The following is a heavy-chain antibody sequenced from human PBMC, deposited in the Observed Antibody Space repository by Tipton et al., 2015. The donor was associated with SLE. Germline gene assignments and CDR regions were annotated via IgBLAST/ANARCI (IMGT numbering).Heavy chain of an antibody. J-gene: IGHJ4*02. CDR1: GGSISSGGYS. D-gene: IGHD5-18*01. CDR3: ARADTAMVTYYFDY. Sequence: LSLTCAVSGGSISSGGYSWSWIRQPPGKGLEWIGCIYHSGSTYYNPSLKSRVTISVDRSKNQFSLKLTSVTAADTAVYYCARADTAMVTYYFDYWGQGTLVTVSS. CDR2: IYHSGST. V-gene: IGHV4-30-2*01.